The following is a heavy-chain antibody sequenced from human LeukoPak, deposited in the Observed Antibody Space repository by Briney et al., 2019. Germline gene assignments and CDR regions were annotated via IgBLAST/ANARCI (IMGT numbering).Heavy chain of an antibody. J-gene: IGHJ5*02. D-gene: IGHD4-23*01. CDR3: VKDRRYAGHSALSCGDP. CDR2: ISGTGGFTTST. CDR1: GFTFSSSG. V-gene: IGHV3-23*01. Sequence: GGSLRLSCAASGFTFSSSGMSWVRQAPGKGLEWVSTISGTGGFTTSTYYADSVKGQFTISRDNSDNKLYLQMDGLRADDRAVYYCVKDRRYAGHSALSCGDPWGQGTLVTVSS.